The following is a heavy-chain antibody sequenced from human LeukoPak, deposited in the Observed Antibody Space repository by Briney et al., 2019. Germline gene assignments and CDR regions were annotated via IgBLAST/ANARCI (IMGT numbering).Heavy chain of an antibody. D-gene: IGHD3-10*01. J-gene: IGHJ3*02. Sequence: GRSLRLSCAASGFTFSSYAMHWVRQAPGKGLEWVAVISYDGSNKYYADSVKGRFTISRDNSKNTLYLQMNSLRAEDTDVYDCARAGLLWFGELFSAFDIWGQGKMVTVSS. CDR1: GFTFSSYA. V-gene: IGHV3-30*04. CDR3: ARAGLLWFGELFSAFDI. CDR2: ISYDGSNK.